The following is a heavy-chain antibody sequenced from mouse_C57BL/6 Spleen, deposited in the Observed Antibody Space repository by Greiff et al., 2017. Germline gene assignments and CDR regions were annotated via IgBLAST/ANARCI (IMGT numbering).Heavy chain of an antibody. CDR3: VRVDDYDDGDWAWFAY. J-gene: IGHJ3*01. Sequence: DGGLVQPKGSLKLSCAASGFTFNTYAMHWVRQAPGKGLEWVARIRSKSSNYATYYADSVKDRFTISRDDSQSMLYLQMNNLKTEDTAMYYCVRVDDYDDGDWAWFAYWGQGTLVTVSA. D-gene: IGHD2-4*01. V-gene: IGHV10-3*01. CDR2: IRSKSSNYAT. CDR1: GFTFNTYA.